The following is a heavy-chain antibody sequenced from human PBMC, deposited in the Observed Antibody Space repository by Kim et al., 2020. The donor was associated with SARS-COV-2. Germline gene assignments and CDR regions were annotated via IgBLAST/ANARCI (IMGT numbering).Heavy chain of an antibody. J-gene: IGHJ4*02. D-gene: IGHD6-6*01. V-gene: IGHV3-48*03. CDR3: ASVIAACLGY. CDR1: GFTFSSYA. Sequence: GGSLRLSCAASGFTFSSYAMNWVRQAPGKGLEWVSYISSSGSTIYSADSVKGRFTISRDNAKNPLYLQMNSLRAEDTAVYYCASVIAACLGYWGQGTLVT. CDR2: ISSSGSTI.